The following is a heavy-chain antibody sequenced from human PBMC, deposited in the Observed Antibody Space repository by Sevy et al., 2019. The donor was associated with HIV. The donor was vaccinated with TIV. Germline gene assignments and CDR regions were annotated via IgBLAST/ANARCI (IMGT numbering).Heavy chain of an antibody. D-gene: IGHD6-13*01. CDR1: GGSISSGDYY. V-gene: IGHV4-30-4*01. CDR3: ASYIAAAAPGWFDP. Sequence: SETLSLTCTVSGGSISSGDYYWSWIRQPPGKGLEWIGYIYHSGSTYYNPSLKSRVTISVDTSKNQFSLKLSSVTAADTAVYYCASYIAAAAPGWFDPWGQGTLVTVSS. CDR2: IYHSGST. J-gene: IGHJ5*02.